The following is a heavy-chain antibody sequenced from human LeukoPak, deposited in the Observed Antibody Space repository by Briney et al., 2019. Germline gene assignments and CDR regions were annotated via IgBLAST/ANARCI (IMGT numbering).Heavy chain of an antibody. V-gene: IGHV3-53*01. J-gene: IGHJ4*02. CDR1: GFTVSSNY. Sequence: GGSLRLSCAASGFTVSSNYMTWVSQAPGKGLEWVSPIYSGGSTYYAESVKGRFTISRDNSKNTLYLQMNSLRAEDTAVYYCATRGGWSATDYWGQGTLVTVSS. CDR3: ATRGGWSATDY. CDR2: IYSGGST. D-gene: IGHD6-19*01.